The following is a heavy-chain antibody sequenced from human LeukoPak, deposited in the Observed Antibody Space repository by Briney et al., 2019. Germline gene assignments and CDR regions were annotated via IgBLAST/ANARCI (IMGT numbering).Heavy chain of an antibody. CDR3: ATIPSPYCSSTSCPDY. CDR2: IYYSGST. CDR1: GGSISSSSYY. V-gene: IGHV4-39*07. J-gene: IGHJ4*02. D-gene: IGHD2-2*01. Sequence: PSETLSLTCTVSGGSISSSSYYWGWIRQPPGKGLEWIGSIYYSGSTYYNPSLKSRVTISVDTSKNQFSLKLSSVTAADTAVYYCATIPSPYCSSTSCPDYWGQGTLVTVSS.